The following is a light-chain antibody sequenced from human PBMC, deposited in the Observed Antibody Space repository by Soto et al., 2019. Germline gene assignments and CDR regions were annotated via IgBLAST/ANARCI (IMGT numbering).Light chain of an antibody. Sequence: QSALTQPASVSGSPGQSITISCTGTSSDVGSDNLVSWYQQHPGKAPKLMIYEGSKRPSGVSNRFSGSKSGNTASLTISGLQAEDEADYYCCSYAGSSTAIFGGGNKLTVL. CDR3: CSYAGSSTAI. CDR1: SSDVGSDNL. CDR2: EGS. V-gene: IGLV2-23*01. J-gene: IGLJ2*01.